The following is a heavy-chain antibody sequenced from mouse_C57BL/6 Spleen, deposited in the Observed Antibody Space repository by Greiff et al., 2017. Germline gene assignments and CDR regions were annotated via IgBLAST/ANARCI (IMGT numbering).Heavy chain of an antibody. CDR1: GYAFSSSW. CDR2: IYPGDGDT. V-gene: IGHV1-82*01. D-gene: IGHD1-1*01. Sequence: QVQLKESGPELVKPGASVKISCKASGYAFSSSWMNWVKQRPGKGLEWIGRIYPGDGDTNYNGKFKGKATLTADKSSSAAYMQLSSLTSEDSAVYFCARNYYGSSSYAMDYWGQGTSVTVSS. CDR3: ARNYYGSSSYAMDY. J-gene: IGHJ4*01.